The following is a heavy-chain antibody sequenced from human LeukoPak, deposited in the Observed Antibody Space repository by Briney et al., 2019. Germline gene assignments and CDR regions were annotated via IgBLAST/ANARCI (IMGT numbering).Heavy chain of an antibody. D-gene: IGHD3-22*01. J-gene: IGHJ4*02. Sequence: GESLKISCKGSGYSFTSYWIGWVRQMPGKGLEWMGIIYPGDSDTRYSPSFQGQVTISADKSISTAYLQWSSLKASDTAMYYCARRYYHDSSGYYYASFDYWGQGTLVTVSS. CDR1: GYSFTSYW. CDR3: ARRYYHDSSGYYYASFDY. CDR2: IYPGDSDT. V-gene: IGHV5-51*01.